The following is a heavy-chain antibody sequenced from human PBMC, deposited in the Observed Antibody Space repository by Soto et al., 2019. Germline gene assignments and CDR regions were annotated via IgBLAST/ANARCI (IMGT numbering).Heavy chain of an antibody. CDR2: ISSDGSNK. V-gene: IGHV3-30-3*01. CDR1: GFPFSSFA. J-gene: IGHJ6*02. Sequence: PGGSLRLSCAASGFPFSSFAMHWVRQAPGKGLEWVAVISSDGSNKYYADSVKGRFTISRDNSKNTLYLQMNSQRTEDTAVCYCARARGVGTAFYLYGMDVWGQGTTVTVSS. D-gene: IGHD3-10*01. CDR3: ARARGVGTAFYLYGMDV.